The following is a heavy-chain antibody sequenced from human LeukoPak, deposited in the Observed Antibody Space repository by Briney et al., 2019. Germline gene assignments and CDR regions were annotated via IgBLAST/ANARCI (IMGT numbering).Heavy chain of an antibody. CDR3: ARDNSGYYGDLDY. V-gene: IGHV3-48*03. CDR2: ISGSGGTI. J-gene: IGHJ4*02. D-gene: IGHD3-3*01. CDR1: GFTFSSYA. Sequence: PGGSLRLSCAASGFTFSSYAMSWVRQAPGKGLEWVSYISGSGGTIYYADSVKGRFAISRDNAKNSLFLQMNSLRAEDTAVYYCARDNSGYYGDLDYWGQGTLVTVSS.